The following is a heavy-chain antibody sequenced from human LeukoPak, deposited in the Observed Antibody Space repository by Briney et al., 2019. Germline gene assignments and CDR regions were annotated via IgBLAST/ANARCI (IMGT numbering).Heavy chain of an antibody. Sequence: GGSLRLSCAASGFTFSSYTMSWVRQVPGKGLVWVSRINNDGSSASYVDSVKGRFTISRDNAKNTLFLQMNSLRAEDTAVYYCARRGTGHGMDVWGQGTTVIVSS. CDR3: ARRGTGHGMDV. J-gene: IGHJ6*02. CDR2: INNDGSSA. V-gene: IGHV3-74*01. CDR1: GFTFSSYT. D-gene: IGHD1-1*01.